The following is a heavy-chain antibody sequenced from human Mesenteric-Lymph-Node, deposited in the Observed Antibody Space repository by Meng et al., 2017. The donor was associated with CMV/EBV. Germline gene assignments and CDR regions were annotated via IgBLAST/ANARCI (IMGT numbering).Heavy chain of an antibody. CDR3: ARHQRWLKSEGGFNY. Sequence: PREVRVCGRSSASEPVSCTCPVFGCTFSGFYWSWSRQPQGKGLEWIREINHSGSTNSNPSLKSRVTISVATSKNPFSLKLSSVTAADTAVYYCARHQRWLKSEGGFNYWGQGTLVTVSS. V-gene: IGHV4-34*01. CDR1: GCTFSGFY. CDR2: INHSGST. J-gene: IGHJ4*02. D-gene: IGHD4-23*01.